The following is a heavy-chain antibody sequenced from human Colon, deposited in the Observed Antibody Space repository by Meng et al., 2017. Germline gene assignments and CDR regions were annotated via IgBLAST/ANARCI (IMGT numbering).Heavy chain of an antibody. CDR3: ASGYYYGANDAFF. CDR2: IKQDGSEN. D-gene: IGHD3-22*01. V-gene: IGHV3-7*01. Sequence: GESLKISCAASGFTFSSYWMSWVRQAPGKGLEWVANIKQDGSENYYVDSVKGRFTISRDNAKNSLYLQMNSLRAEDTAVYYCASGYYYGANDAFFWGQGTMVTVSS. J-gene: IGHJ3*01. CDR1: GFTFSSYW.